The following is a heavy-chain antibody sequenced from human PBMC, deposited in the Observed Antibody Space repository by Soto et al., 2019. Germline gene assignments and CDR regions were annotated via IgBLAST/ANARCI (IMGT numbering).Heavy chain of an antibody. CDR3: ARDRTPYCAGDFEY. V-gene: IGHV3-30*03. Sequence: QVQLVESGGGMVQPGTSLRLSCAASGVSFSDFGIHWVRQAPGKGLEWVSLVSFDGSFEYYADSVKGRFTISRDNSKNTLHLQMNSLRPEDTAVYYCARDRTPYCAGDFEYWGQGTLVTVSS. J-gene: IGHJ4*02. D-gene: IGHD2-21*01. CDR1: GVSFSDFG. CDR2: VSFDGSFE.